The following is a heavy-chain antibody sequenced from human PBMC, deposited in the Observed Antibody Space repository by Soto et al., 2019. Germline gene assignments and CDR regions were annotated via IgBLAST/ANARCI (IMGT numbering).Heavy chain of an antibody. D-gene: IGHD6-13*01. V-gene: IGHV4-34*01. J-gene: IGHJ4*02. Sequence: SETLSLTCAVYGGSFSGYYWSWIRQPPGKGLEWIGEINHSGSTNYNPSLKSRVTISVDTSKNQFSLKLSSVTAADTAVYYCARVPSRSLLAAAETRGRDYFDYWGQGTLVTVSS. CDR1: GGSFSGYY. CDR2: INHSGST. CDR3: ARVPSRSLLAAAETRGRDYFDY.